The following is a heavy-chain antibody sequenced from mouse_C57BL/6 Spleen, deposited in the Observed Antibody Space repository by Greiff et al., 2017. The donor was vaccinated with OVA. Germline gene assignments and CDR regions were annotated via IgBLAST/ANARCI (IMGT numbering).Heavy chain of an antibody. CDR2: IDPSDSYT. CDR1: GYTFTSYW. V-gene: IGHV1-59*01. CDR3: ASLTPAWFAY. J-gene: IGHJ3*01. D-gene: IGHD4-1*01. Sequence: QVQLQQPGAELVRPGTSVKLSCKASGYTFTSYWMHWVKQRPGQGLEWIGVIDPSDSYTNYNQKFKGKATLTVDTSSSTAYMQLSSLTSEDSSVYYCASLTPAWFAYWGQGTLVTVSA.